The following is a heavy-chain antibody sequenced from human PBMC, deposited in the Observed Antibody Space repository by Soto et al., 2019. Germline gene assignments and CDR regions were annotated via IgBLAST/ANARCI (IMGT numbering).Heavy chain of an antibody. CDR2: TIPIFGTS. CDR1: GGTFSNYA. CDR3: ARGQTYYYESSGYYRGVKDDFYI. J-gene: IGHJ3*02. V-gene: IGHV1-69*13. D-gene: IGHD3-22*01. Sequence: SVKVSCTTSGGTFSNYAIIWVRQAPGQGLEWVGGTIPIFGTSDYAQKFGGRVTITDDASPSTGYMERSSLRSEDTAVYYGARGQTYYYESSGYYRGVKDDFYILAQGTMVTVSS.